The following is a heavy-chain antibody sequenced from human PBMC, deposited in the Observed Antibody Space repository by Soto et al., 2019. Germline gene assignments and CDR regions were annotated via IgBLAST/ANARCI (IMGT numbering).Heavy chain of an antibody. CDR3: ARGSDSSGYSSLDWFDP. CDR1: CGSSISGGYS. J-gene: IGHJ5*02. D-gene: IGHD3-22*01. Sequence: SETLSLTCAFSCGSSISGGYSWSWSRQPPVKGLEWIGYIYHRGSTYYSPSLKSRVTISVDRSKNPFPLKLSSVTAADTAVYYCARGSDSSGYSSLDWFDPWGQGTLVTVSS. CDR2: IYHRGST. V-gene: IGHV4-30-2*01.